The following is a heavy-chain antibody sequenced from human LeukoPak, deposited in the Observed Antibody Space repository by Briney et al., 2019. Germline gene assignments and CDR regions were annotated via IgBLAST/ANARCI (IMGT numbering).Heavy chain of an antibody. J-gene: IGHJ1*01. CDR3: ARVYGGNSRYFQH. CDR2: IYYSGST. V-gene: IGHV4-39*07. D-gene: IGHD4-23*01. CDR1: GDSISGSSYY. Sequence: PSETLSLTCSVSGDSISGSSYYWGWIRQPPGKGLEWIGSIYYSGSTYYNPSLKSRVTISVDTSKNQFSLKLTSVTAADTAVYYCARVYGGNSRYFQHWGQGTLVTVSS.